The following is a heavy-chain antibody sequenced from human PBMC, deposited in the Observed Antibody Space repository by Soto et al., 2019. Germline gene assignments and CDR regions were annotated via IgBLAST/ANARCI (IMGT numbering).Heavy chain of an antibody. CDR3: ARYSSSWYSGNNWFDP. CDR2: IKQDGSEK. V-gene: IGHV3-7*03. CDR1: GFTFSSYW. D-gene: IGHD6-13*01. J-gene: IGHJ5*02. Sequence: GGSLRLSCAASGFTFSSYWMSWVRQAPGKGLEWVANIKQDGSEKYYVDSVKGRFTISRDNAKNSLYLQMNSLRAEDTAVYYCARYSSSWYSGNNWFDPWGQGTLVTVSS.